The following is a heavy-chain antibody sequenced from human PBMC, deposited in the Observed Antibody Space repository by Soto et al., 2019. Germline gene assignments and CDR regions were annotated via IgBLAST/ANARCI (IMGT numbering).Heavy chain of an antibody. CDR1: GGSLTSYY. CDR3: GRGPTAEKVDS. CDR2: VYYTGIA. Sequence: PSETLSLTCTVSGGSLTSYYWSWIRQPPGKGLEWIGFVYYTGIARYNPSLKSRVTISVDTSKNQFSLKLTSVTAADTAMYYCGRGPTAEKVDSWGQGILVTVSS. J-gene: IGHJ4*02. V-gene: IGHV4-59*08.